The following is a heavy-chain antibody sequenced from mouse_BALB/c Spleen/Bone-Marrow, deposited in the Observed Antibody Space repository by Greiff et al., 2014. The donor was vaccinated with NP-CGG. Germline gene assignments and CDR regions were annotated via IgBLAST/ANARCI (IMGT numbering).Heavy chain of an antibody. CDR3: AKLGRAGYYFDY. Sequence: EVQLQQSGPELEKPGASVKISCKTSGYSFTGYNMNWVKQTNGKSLEWIGNIDPYYGGTSYNQNFKGKATLTVDKSSTTAYMQLKSLTSEYSAVYYCAKLGRAGYYFDYWGQGTTLTVSS. CDR1: GYSFTGYN. D-gene: IGHD4-1*01. V-gene: IGHV1-39*01. CDR2: IDPYYGGT. J-gene: IGHJ2*01.